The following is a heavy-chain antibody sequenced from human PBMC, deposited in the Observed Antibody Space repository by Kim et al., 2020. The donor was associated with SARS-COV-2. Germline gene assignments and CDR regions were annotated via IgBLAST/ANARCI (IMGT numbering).Heavy chain of an antibody. CDR2: ISAYNGNT. V-gene: IGHV1-18*01. D-gene: IGHD3-9*01. CDR1: GYTFTSYG. CDR3: ARDLEDYDILTGCSYYYGMDV. J-gene: IGHJ6*02. Sequence: ASVKVSCKASGYTFTSYGISWVRQAPGQGLEWMGWISAYNGNTNYAQKLQGRVTMTTDTSTSTAYMELRSLRSDDTAVYYCARDLEDYDILTGCSYYYGMDVWGQGTTVTVSS.